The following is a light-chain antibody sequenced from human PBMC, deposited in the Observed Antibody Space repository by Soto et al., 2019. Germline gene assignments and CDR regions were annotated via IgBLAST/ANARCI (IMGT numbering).Light chain of an antibody. CDR2: EDS. CDR3: QVWDSTRDHFV. V-gene: IGLV3-21*02. J-gene: IGLJ1*01. CDR1: NIGSRS. Sequence: SYELTQPPSVSVAPGQTASISCGENNIGSRSVHWYQQKPGQAPVLVVHEDSDRPSGIPERFSGSNSGNTATLTISRVEAGDEADYYCQVWDSTRDHFVFGTGTKVTVL.